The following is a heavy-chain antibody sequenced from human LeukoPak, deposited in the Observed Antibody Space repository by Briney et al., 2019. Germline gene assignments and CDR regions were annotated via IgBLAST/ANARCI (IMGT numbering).Heavy chain of an antibody. V-gene: IGHV3-23*01. CDR1: GFTFSSYG. CDR2: ISGRGGST. Sequence: PGGSLRLSCAASGFTFSSYGMSWVRQAPGKGLEWVSVISGRGGSTYYADSVKGRFTISRDNSKNTLYLQMNSLRADDTAVYYCATTDGYNRNFDYWGQGILATVSS. CDR3: ATTDGYNRNFDY. D-gene: IGHD5-24*01. J-gene: IGHJ4*02.